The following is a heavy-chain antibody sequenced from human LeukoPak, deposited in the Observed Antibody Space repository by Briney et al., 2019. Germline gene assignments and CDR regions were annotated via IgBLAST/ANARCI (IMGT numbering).Heavy chain of an antibody. CDR1: GFTLSTYA. CDR2: TSSSDAGT. V-gene: IGHV3-23*01. D-gene: IGHD6-13*01. CDR3: AKDLTPRDSRSWYTDAFDI. Sequence: GGSLRLSCAASGFTLSTYAMSWVRQTPGKGLEWVAATSSSDAGTYHADSVKGRFTISRDNSKNTLYLQMNSLRAEDTAVYYCAKDLTPRDSRSWYTDAFDIWGQGTMVTVSS. J-gene: IGHJ3*02.